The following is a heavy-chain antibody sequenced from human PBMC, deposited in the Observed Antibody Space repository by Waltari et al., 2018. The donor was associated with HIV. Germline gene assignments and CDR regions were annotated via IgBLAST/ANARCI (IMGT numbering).Heavy chain of an antibody. V-gene: IGHV3-7*01. D-gene: IGHD2-2*02. CDR1: GFTFRHFW. J-gene: IGHJ6*02. Sequence: EVQLVESGGGLVQPGGSLRLSCAASGFTFRHFWMSWVRQAPGKGLEWLANIKQDGSEKYYVDSVKGRFTISRDNAKNSLYLQMNSLRAEDTAVYYCASPSIRAGMDVWGQGTTVTVSS. CDR3: ASPSIRAGMDV. CDR2: IKQDGSEK.